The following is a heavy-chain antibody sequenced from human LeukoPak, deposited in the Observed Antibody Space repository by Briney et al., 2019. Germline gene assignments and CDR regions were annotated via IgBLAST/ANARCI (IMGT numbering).Heavy chain of an antibody. Sequence: GGSLKLSCAASGFAFRNYAMNWVRQPPGKGLEGVPSINGIGDNTYYAESVKGRFTISRDNSKNTVFLQMNSLRAEDTAVFYCAKRSGYTTGWFFDFWGQGTLVTVSS. CDR2: INGIGDNT. V-gene: IGHV3-23*01. D-gene: IGHD6-19*01. J-gene: IGHJ4*02. CDR1: GFAFRNYA. CDR3: AKRSGYTTGWFFDF.